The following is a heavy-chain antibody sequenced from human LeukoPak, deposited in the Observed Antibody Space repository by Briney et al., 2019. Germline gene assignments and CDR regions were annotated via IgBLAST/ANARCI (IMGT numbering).Heavy chain of an antibody. V-gene: IGHV4-34*01. CDR3: ARDRSGYDFLDY. CDR1: GGSFSPYY. J-gene: IGHJ4*02. CDR2: INHGGST. Sequence: SETLSLTCAVYGGSFSPYYWSWIRQPPDKGLEWVGEINHGGSTNYNPSLKSRVTISVDTSKNQFSLKLSSVTAADTAVYYCARDRSGYDFLDYWGQGTLVTVSS. D-gene: IGHD5-12*01.